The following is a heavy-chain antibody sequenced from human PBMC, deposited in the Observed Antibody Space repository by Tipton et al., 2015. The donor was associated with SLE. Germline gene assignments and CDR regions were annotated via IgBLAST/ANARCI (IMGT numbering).Heavy chain of an antibody. CDR1: GGSISSHY. J-gene: IGHJ6*02. Sequence: TLSLTCTVSGGSISSHYWSWIRQPPGKGLEWIGYIYYSGSTNYNPSLKSRVTISVDTSKNQFSLKLSSVTAADTAVYYCAGRYDSGAGMDVWGQGTTVTVSS. CDR2: IYYSGST. D-gene: IGHD3-22*01. V-gene: IGHV4-59*11. CDR3: AGRYDSGAGMDV.